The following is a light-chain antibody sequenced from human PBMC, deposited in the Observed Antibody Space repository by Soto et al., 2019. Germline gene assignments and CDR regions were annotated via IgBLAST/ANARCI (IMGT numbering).Light chain of an antibody. J-gene: IGKJ5*01. CDR2: EVS. V-gene: IGKV2D-29*02. CDR1: HVLLSSGGETY. CDR3: MQSTQLPLT. Sequence: DIVMSQTPLSLSVTPGQPCSFSGMSIHVLLSSGGETYLFWYLQRPGQSPQLLIYEVSNRISAVPDRFSGSGSGTDFTLKISRVEAEDAGVYYCMQSTQLPLTFGQGTRLEI.